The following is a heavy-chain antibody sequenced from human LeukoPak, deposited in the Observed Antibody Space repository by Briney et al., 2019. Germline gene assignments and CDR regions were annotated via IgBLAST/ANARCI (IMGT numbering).Heavy chain of an antibody. CDR3: ARDYYAGLHTALDPMDV. CDR1: GFTFSTYG. J-gene: IGHJ6*03. Sequence: PGGSLRLSCAASGFTFSTYGMHWVRQPPGKGLEWVAFIRYDGSNKYQADSVKGRFTISRDNSKNSLYLQMNNLRAEDTAVYYCARDYYAGLHTALDPMDVWGKGTTVTISS. V-gene: IGHV3-30*02. CDR2: IRYDGSNK. D-gene: IGHD5-18*01.